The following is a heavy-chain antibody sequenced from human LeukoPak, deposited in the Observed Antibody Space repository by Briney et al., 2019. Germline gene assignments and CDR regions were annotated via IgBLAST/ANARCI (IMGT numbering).Heavy chain of an antibody. CDR1: GFTFSSYC. CDR2: ISSSSSNI. V-gene: IGHV3-21*01. J-gene: IGHJ5*02. Sequence: PGGSLRLSCAASGFTFSSYCMNWVRQAPGKGLEWVSSISSSSSNIYYADSVKGRFTISRDNAKNSLYLQMNSLRAEDTAVYYCARAAIAAAGTWWFDHWGQGTLVTVSS. D-gene: IGHD6-13*01. CDR3: ARAAIAAAGTWWFDH.